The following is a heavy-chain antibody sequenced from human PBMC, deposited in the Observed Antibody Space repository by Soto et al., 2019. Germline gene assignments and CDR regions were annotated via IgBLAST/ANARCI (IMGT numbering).Heavy chain of an antibody. D-gene: IGHD6-13*01. J-gene: IGHJ4*02. Sequence: GGSLRLSCAASGFTFSSYAMHWVRQAPGKGLEWVAVISYDGSNKYYADSVKGRFTISRDNSKNTLYLQMNSLRAEDTAVYYCARDNGPIAAAGSFDYWGQGTLVTVSS. CDR2: ISYDGSNK. V-gene: IGHV3-30-3*01. CDR1: GFTFSSYA. CDR3: ARDNGPIAAAGSFDY.